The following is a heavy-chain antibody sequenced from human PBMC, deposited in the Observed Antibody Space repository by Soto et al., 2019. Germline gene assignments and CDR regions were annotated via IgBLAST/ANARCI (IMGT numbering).Heavy chain of an antibody. CDR2: INPSGGST. Sequence: GLEWMGIINPSGGSTSYAQKFQGRVTMTRDTSTSTVYMELSSLRSEDTAVYYCARATCVAGTIDGFDPWGQGTLVTGSS. CDR3: ARATCVAGTIDGFDP. J-gene: IGHJ5*02. V-gene: IGHV1-46*03. D-gene: IGHD1-7*01.